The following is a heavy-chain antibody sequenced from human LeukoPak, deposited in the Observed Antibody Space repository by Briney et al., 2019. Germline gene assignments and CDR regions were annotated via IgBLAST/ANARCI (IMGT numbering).Heavy chain of an antibody. CDR3: ARWGFSSGYYASFFDY. J-gene: IGHJ4*02. Sequence: GESLKISFKGSGSSFTSYWIGWVRQMPGKGLEWMGIIYPGDSDTRYSPSFQGQVTISADKSISTAYLQWSSLKASDTAMYYCARWGFSSGYYASFFDYWGQGTLVTVSS. V-gene: IGHV5-51*01. CDR1: GSSFTSYW. CDR2: IYPGDSDT. D-gene: IGHD3-22*01.